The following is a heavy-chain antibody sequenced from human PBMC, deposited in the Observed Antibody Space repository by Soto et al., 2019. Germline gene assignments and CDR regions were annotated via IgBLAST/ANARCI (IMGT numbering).Heavy chain of an antibody. D-gene: IGHD6-13*01. Sequence: QVQLVQSGAEVKKPGSSVKVSCKASGGTFSSYTISWVRQAPGQGLEWMGRIIPILGIANYAQKFQGRVTIXXDXSRXTAYMELSSRRSEDTAVYYCARGGQQLVRGNWFDPWGQGTLVTVSS. CDR1: GGTFSSYT. J-gene: IGHJ5*02. CDR2: IIPILGIA. V-gene: IGHV1-69*02. CDR3: ARGGQQLVRGNWFDP.